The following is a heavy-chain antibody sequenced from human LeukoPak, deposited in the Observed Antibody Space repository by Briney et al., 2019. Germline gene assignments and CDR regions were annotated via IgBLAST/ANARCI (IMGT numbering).Heavy chain of an antibody. CDR2: ISGSGVST. D-gene: IGHD3-22*01. J-gene: IGHJ4*02. CDR3: AKYPTYYYESSGYYYFDY. V-gene: IGHV3-23*01. Sequence: GGSLRLSCAASGFTFSSYAMSWVRQAPGQGLEWDSIISGSGVSTYYADSVKGRLTISRDNSENTLYLQMNSLRAEDTAVYYCAKYPTYYYESSGYYYFDYWGQGTLVTVSS. CDR1: GFTFSSYA.